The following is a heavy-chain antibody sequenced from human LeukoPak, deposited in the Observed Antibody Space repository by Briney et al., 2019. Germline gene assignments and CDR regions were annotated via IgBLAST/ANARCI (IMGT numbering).Heavy chain of an antibody. CDR1: GVTFSTYG. J-gene: IGHJ4*02. CDR3: ARDGPGRDIDN. CDR2: ISSDGRTK. Sequence: GTSLRLSCVASGFTSASGVTFSTYGWHWVRQPPGKGLVWMAVISSDGRTKHYADSVKGRFTISRDDSKKTVYQEVNSLRVEDTAVYYCARDGPGRDIDNWGQGTLVTVSS. D-gene: IGHD1-26*01. V-gene: IGHV3-33*01.